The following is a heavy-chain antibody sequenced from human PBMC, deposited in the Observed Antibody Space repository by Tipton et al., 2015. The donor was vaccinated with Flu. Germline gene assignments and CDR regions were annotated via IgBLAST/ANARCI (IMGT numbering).Heavy chain of an antibody. Sequence: GSLRLSCTVSGHSISSGYYWGWIRQPPGKGLEWIGSIYQSGTTYYNPSLKSRVTISVDTSRNQFSLKLSSVTAADTAVYYCAKTYFDSSDSPDRFDPWGQGTLVTVSS. CDR2: IYQSGTT. CDR1: GHSISSGYY. CDR3: AKTYFDSSDSPDRFDP. J-gene: IGHJ5*02. D-gene: IGHD3-22*01. V-gene: IGHV4-38-2*02.